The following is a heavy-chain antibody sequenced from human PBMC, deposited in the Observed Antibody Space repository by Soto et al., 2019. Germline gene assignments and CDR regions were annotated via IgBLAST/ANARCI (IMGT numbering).Heavy chain of an antibody. V-gene: IGHV1-69*13. Sequence: VKVSCKASGGTFSSYAISWVRQAPGQGLEWMGGIIPIFGTANYAQKFQGRVTITADESTSTAYMELSSLRSEDTAVYYCARDGQAIAVRPHNYYYNMDVWGQGTTVTVSS. CDR1: GGTFSSYA. CDR3: ARDGQAIAVRPHNYYYNMDV. CDR2: IIPIFGTA. D-gene: IGHD6-6*01. J-gene: IGHJ6*02.